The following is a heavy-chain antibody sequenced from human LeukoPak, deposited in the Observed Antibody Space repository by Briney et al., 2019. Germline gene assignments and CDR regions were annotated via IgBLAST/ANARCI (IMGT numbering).Heavy chain of an antibody. CDR2: ISYDGSNK. Sequence: GGSLRLSCAASGFTFSSYAMHWVRQAPGKGLEWVAVISYDGSNKYYADSVKGRFTISRDSSKNTLYLQMNSLRAEDTAVYYCARAGSYYYYGMDIWGRGTTVTVSS. CDR1: GFTFSSYA. CDR3: ARAGSYYYYGMDI. J-gene: IGHJ6*02. D-gene: IGHD3-10*01. V-gene: IGHV3-30*04.